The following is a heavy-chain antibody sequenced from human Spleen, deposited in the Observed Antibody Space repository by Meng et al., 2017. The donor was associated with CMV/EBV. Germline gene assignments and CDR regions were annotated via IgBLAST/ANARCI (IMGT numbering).Heavy chain of an antibody. CDR3: ARDLGVDF. J-gene: IGHJ4*02. Sequence: GESLKISCVASGFTFSTPIHWVRQAPGKGLEWVAVVSHDGSNEFYADSVKGRFTISRDNSKNTLYLQMNSLRTEDTAVYYCARDLGVDFWGQGTLVTVSS. V-gene: IGHV3-30*04. CDR2: VSHDGSNE. CDR1: GFTFSTP. D-gene: IGHD3-3*01.